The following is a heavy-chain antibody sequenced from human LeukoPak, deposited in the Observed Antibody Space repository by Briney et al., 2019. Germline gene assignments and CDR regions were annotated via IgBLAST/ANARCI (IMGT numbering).Heavy chain of an antibody. J-gene: IGHJ3*02. V-gene: IGHV4-59*01. CDR2: IYYSGST. Sequence: SETLSLTCTVSGGSISSYYWSWIRQPPGRGLEWIGYIYYSGSTNYNPSLKSRVTISVDTSKNQFSLKLSSVTAADTAVYYCARGKGAFDIWGQGTMVTVPS. CDR3: ARGKGAFDI. CDR1: GGSISSYY.